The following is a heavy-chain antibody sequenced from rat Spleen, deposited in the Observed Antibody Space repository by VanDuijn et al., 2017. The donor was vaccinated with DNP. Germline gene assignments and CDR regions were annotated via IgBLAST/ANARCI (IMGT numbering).Heavy chain of an antibody. CDR2: ISTSGEYA. D-gene: IGHD1-1*01. CDR3: VRPYHYSGGGFAY. Sequence: EVQLVESGGGLVQPGRSLKLSCLASGFTFSNYGMNWIRQVPGKGLEWVASISTSGEYAHYRDSVKGRFTISRDNTKDTQYLQMDSLRSEDMATYYCVRPYHYSGGGFAYWGQGTLVTVSS. J-gene: IGHJ3*01. CDR1: GFTFSNYG. V-gene: IGHV5S13*01.